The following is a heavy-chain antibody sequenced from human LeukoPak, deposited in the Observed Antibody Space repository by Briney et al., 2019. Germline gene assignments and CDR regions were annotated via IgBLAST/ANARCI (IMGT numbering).Heavy chain of an antibody. J-gene: IGHJ3*02. CDR3: ARLGGVPAAIGDAFDI. CDR2: ISSSSSYI. CDR1: GFTFSSYS. Sequence: PGGSLRLSCAASGFTFSSYSMNWVRQAPGKGLEWVSSISSSSSYIYYADSVKGRFTISRDNAKNSLYLQMNSLRAEDTAVYYCARLGGVPAAIGDAFDIWGQGTMVTVSS. D-gene: IGHD2-2*02. V-gene: IGHV3-21*01.